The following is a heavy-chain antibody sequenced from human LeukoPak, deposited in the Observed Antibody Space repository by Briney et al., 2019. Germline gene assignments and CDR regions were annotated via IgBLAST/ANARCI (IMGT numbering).Heavy chain of an antibody. J-gene: IGHJ4*02. Sequence: SVKVSCKASGGTFSSYAISWVRQAPGQGLEWMGGIIPIFGTANYAQKFQGRVTITADKSTSTAYMELSSLRSEDTAVYYCARAGHGSPGVDYWGQGTLVTVSS. CDR3: ARAGHGSPGVDY. CDR1: GGTFSSYA. D-gene: IGHD1-26*01. CDR2: IIPIFGTA. V-gene: IGHV1-69*06.